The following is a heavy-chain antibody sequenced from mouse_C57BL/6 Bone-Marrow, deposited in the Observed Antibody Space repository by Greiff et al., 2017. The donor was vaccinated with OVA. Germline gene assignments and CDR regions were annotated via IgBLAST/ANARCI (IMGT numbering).Heavy chain of an antibody. D-gene: IGHD2-1*01. CDR2: IDPENGDT. Sequence: VHVKQSGAELVRPGASVKLSCTASGFNIKDDYMHWVKHRPEQGLEWIGWIDPENGDTEYASKFQGKATITADTSSNTAYLQLSSLTSEDTAVYYCTSYGNFDYWGQGTTLTVAS. CDR3: TSYGNFDY. V-gene: IGHV14-4*01. J-gene: IGHJ2*01. CDR1: GFNIKDDY.